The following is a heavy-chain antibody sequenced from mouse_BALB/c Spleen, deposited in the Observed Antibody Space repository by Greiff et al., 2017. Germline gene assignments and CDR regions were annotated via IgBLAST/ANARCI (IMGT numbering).Heavy chain of an antibody. V-gene: IGHV2-9*02. J-gene: IGHJ4*01. CDR1: GFSLTSYG. Sequence: QVQLQQSGPGLVAPSQSLSITCTVSGFSLTSYGVHWVRQPPGKGLEWLGVIWAGGSTNYNSALMSRLSISKDNSKSQVFLKMNSLQTDDTAMYYCAREDRYDDEGYYYAMGYWGQGTSVTVSS. D-gene: IGHD2-14*01. CDR2: IWAGGST. CDR3: AREDRYDDEGYYYAMGY.